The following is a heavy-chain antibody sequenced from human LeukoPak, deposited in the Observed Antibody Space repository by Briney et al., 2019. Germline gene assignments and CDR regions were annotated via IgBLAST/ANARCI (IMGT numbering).Heavy chain of an antibody. CDR3: ARGGSGWYSY. Sequence: SETLSLTCTVSGGSISSGSYYWSWIRQPAGKGLEWIGRIYTSGSTDYNPSLKSRVTISVDTSKNQFSLKLSSVTVADTAVYYCARGGSGWYSYWGQGTLVTVSS. CDR1: GGSISSGSYY. CDR2: IYTSGST. V-gene: IGHV4-61*02. D-gene: IGHD6-19*01. J-gene: IGHJ4*02.